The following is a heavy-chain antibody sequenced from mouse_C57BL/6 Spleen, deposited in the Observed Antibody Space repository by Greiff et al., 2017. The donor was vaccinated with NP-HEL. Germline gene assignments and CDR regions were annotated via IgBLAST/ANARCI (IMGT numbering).Heavy chain of an antibody. Sequence: EVQLQESGPVLVKPGASVKLSCKASGYTFTDYYMNWVKQSPGKSLEWIGVINPYNGGTSYNQKFKGKATLTVDKSSSTAYMELNSLTSEDSAVYDGAREESYYGQGFAYWGQGTLVTVSA. D-gene: IGHD2-1*01. CDR3: AREESYYGQGFAY. CDR2: INPYNGGT. J-gene: IGHJ3*01. CDR1: GYTFTDYY. V-gene: IGHV1-19*01.